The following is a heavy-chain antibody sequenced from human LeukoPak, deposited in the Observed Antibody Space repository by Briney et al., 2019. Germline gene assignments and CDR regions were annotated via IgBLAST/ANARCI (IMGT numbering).Heavy chain of an antibody. CDR1: GFTFSNAW. Sequence: GGSLRLSCAASGFTFSNAWMSWVRQAPGKGLEWVGRIKSKTDGGTTDYAAPVKGRFTISRGDSKNTLYLQMNSLKTEDTAVYYCTTASYSSGWYISTYYYYMDVWGKGTTVTVSS. D-gene: IGHD6-19*01. CDR2: IKSKTDGGTT. CDR3: TTASYSSGWYISTYYYYMDV. J-gene: IGHJ6*03. V-gene: IGHV3-15*01.